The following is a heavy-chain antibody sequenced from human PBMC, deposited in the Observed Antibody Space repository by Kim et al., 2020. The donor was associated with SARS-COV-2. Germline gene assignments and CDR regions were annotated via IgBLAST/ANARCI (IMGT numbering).Heavy chain of an antibody. D-gene: IGHD3-22*01. CDR1: GFTFSRYS. Sequence: GGSLRLSCTASGFTFSRYSMSWVRQAPGKGLEWVSAISSRSDYIYYAQSVEGRFTISRDNAKNSLYLQMSSLRVEDTAVYYCARDGWSYFDSSGSFQTGSDNWGQGTLITVSS. CDR2: ISSRSDYI. J-gene: IGHJ4*02. V-gene: IGHV3-21*01. CDR3: ARDGWSYFDSSGSFQTGSDN.